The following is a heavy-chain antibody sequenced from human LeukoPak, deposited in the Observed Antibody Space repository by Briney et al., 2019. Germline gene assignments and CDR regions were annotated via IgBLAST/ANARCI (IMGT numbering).Heavy chain of an antibody. Sequence: ASETLSLTCTVSGGSIRSYYWSWIRQPPGKGLEWIGYIYYSGSTNYNPSLKSRVTISVDTSKNQFSLKLSSVTAADTAVYYCARGTTFDYWGQGTLVTVSS. CDR2: IYYSGST. CDR1: GGSIRSYY. CDR3: ARGTTFDY. D-gene: IGHD1-1*01. J-gene: IGHJ4*02. V-gene: IGHV4-59*01.